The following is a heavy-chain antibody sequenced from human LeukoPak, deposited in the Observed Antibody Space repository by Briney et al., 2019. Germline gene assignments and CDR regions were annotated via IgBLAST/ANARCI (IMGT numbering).Heavy chain of an antibody. CDR2: ISNDGNNK. J-gene: IGHJ6*04. V-gene: IGHV3-30*18. CDR1: GFPFSSYG. D-gene: IGHD3-10*02. CDR3: AELGITMIGGV. Sequence: GGSLRLSCAASGFPFSSYGMHWVRQAPGKGLEWVAAISNDGNNKFYADSVKGRFTISRDNPKNSLYLQMNSLRAEDTAVYYCAELGITMIGGVWGKGTTVTISS.